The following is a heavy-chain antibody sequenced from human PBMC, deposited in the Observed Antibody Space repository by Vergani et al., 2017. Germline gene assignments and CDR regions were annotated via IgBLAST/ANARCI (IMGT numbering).Heavy chain of an antibody. CDR2: ISSSGSTI. J-gene: IGHJ3*02. V-gene: IGHV3-21*04. CDR1: GFTFSSYS. Sequence: EVQLVESGGGLVKPGGSLRLSCAASGFTFSSYSMNWVRQAPGKGLEWVSSISSSGSTIYYADSVKGRFTISRDNAKNSLYLQMNSLRAEDTAVYYCAILRLRAFDIWGQGTMVTVSS. CDR3: AILRLRAFDI.